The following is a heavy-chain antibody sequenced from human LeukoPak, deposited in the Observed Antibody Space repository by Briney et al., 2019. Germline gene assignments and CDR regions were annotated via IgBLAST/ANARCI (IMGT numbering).Heavy chain of an antibody. D-gene: IGHD2/OR15-2a*01. Sequence: GASVKVSCKASGYTFTGYYMHWVRQAPGQGLEWMGRIYPNSGGTNYAQKFQGRFTTTRDTSISTTYMELSRLRSDDTAVYYCAREGCSSTTCLTNRFDPWGQGTLVTVSS. CDR2: IYPNSGGT. J-gene: IGHJ5*02. V-gene: IGHV1-2*06. CDR3: AREGCSSTTCLTNRFDP. CDR1: GYTFTGYY.